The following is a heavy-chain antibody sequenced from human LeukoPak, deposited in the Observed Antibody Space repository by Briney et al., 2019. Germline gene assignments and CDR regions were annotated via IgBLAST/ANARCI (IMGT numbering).Heavy chain of an antibody. CDR2: IYTSGST. D-gene: IGHD6-13*01. J-gene: IGHJ3*02. V-gene: IGHV4-61*02. Sequence: SETLSLTCTVSGGSISSGSYYWSWIRQPAGKGLEWIGRIYTSGSTNYNPSLKSRVTISVDTSKNQFSLKLNSVTAADTAVYYCASLYSSSWYGAFDIWGQGTMVTVSS. CDR3: ASLYSSSWYGAFDI. CDR1: GGSISSGSYY.